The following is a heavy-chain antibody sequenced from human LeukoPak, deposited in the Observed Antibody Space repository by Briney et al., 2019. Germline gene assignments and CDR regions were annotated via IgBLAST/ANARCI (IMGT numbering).Heavy chain of an antibody. V-gene: IGHV3-30*02. CDR3: AKVTREEATTPFYFDD. Sequence: GGSLRLSCAASGFTFSSYGMNWVRQAPGKGLEWVAFIRYDGSNKYYADSVKGRFTISRDNSKNTLYLQMNSLRAEDTAVYYCAKVTREEATTPFYFDDWGQGTLVTVSS. CDR1: GFTFSSYG. D-gene: IGHD1-26*01. J-gene: IGHJ4*02. CDR2: IRYDGSNK.